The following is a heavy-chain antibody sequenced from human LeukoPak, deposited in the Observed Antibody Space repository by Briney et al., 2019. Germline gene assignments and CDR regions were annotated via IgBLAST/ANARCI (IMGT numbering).Heavy chain of an antibody. V-gene: IGHV3-7*04. CDR2: IKQDGSEK. Sequence: GGSLRLSCTASGFTFSSYWMSWVRQAPGKGLEWVANIKQDGSEKYYVDSVKGRFTISRDNAKKSLYLQMNSLRDEDTAVYYCARETEMANLDYWGQGTLVTVSS. CDR3: ARETEMANLDY. CDR1: GFTFSSYW. J-gene: IGHJ4*02. D-gene: IGHD5-24*01.